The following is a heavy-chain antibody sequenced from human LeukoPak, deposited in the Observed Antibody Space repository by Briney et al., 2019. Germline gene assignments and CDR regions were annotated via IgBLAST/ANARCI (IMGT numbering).Heavy chain of an antibody. CDR2: IIPMFGTA. Sequence: ASVKVSCKASGGTFTSYPISWVRQAAGRGLEWMGGIIPMFGTADFAQKFQGRVTITADTSTSTAYMQLSSLRSEDTAVYYCARARSGPYGWGSLDAFDIWGQGTMVTVSS. V-gene: IGHV1-69*06. CDR1: GGTFTSYP. J-gene: IGHJ3*02. D-gene: IGHD3-10*01. CDR3: ARARSGPYGWGSLDAFDI.